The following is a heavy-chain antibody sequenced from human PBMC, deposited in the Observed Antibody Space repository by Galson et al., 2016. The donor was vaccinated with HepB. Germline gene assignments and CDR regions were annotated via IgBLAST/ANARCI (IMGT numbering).Heavy chain of an antibody. CDR3: ASGGPGHGFVVPDY. V-gene: IGHV3-7*03. CDR2: INQDGSEK. CDR1: GFSFSGYW. D-gene: IGHD3-10*01. J-gene: IGHJ4*02. Sequence: SLRLSCAASGFSFSGYWMSWVRQAPGKGLEWVANINQDGSEKYYVASVRGRFTISRDNAKNSLYLQMNSLRADATAVYYCASGGPGHGFVVPDYWGQGTLVTVSS.